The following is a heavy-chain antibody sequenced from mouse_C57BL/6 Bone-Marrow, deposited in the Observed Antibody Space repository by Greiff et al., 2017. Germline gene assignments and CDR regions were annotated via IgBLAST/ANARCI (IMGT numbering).Heavy chain of an antibody. CDR3: ARSGDGYLEDY. CDR1: GYTFTSYG. J-gene: IGHJ2*01. CDR2: IYPRSGNT. Sequence: QVQLKQSGAELARPGASVKLSCKASGYTFTSYGISWVKQRTGQGLEWIGEIYPRSGNTYYNEKFKGKATLTADKSSSTAYMELRSLTSEDSAVYFCARSGDGYLEDYWGQGTTLTVSS. D-gene: IGHD2-3*01. V-gene: IGHV1-81*01.